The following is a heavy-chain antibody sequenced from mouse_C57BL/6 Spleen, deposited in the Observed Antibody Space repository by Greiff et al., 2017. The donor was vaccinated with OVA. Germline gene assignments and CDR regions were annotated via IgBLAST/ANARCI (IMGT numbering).Heavy chain of an antibody. CDR3: ARTANFDY. CDR1: GYTFTSYW. J-gene: IGHJ2*01. Sequence: QVQLQQPGAELVMPGASVKLSCKASGYTFTSYWMHWVKQRPGQGLEWIGEIDPSDSYTNYNQKFKGKSTLTVDKSSSTAYMQLSSLTSEDSAVYYGARTANFDYWGQGTTLTVSS. CDR2: IDPSDSYT. V-gene: IGHV1-69*01.